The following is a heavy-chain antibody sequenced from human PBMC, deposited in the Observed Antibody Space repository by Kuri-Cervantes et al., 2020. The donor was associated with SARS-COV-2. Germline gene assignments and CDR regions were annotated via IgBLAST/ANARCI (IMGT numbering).Heavy chain of an antibody. Sequence: ASVKVSCKASGYTFTSYDINWVRQATGQGLEWMGWMNPNSGNTGYAQKFQCRVTMTRNTSISTAYMELSSLRSEDTSVYYCASSRSITIFGVVINYYYGMDVWGQGTTVTVSS. CDR3: ASSRSITIFGVVINYYYGMDV. J-gene: IGHJ6*02. V-gene: IGHV1-8*01. D-gene: IGHD3-3*01. CDR1: GYTFTSYD. CDR2: MNPNSGNT.